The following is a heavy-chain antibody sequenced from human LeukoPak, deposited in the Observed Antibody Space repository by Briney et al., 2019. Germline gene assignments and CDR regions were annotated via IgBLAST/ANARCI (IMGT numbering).Heavy chain of an antibody. D-gene: IGHD5-24*01. J-gene: IGHJ4*02. CDR3: ARQDGRALYYFDY. CDR1: GYSLSNYW. Sequence: GESLKIHCKCSGYSLSNYWIGWMRQKPGKGLEWMGIIYRADSDTRYSPSLQGQVTISADKSISTAYLQWSSLKASDTAMYYCARQDGRALYYFDYWGQGTLVTVSS. CDR2: IYRADSDT. V-gene: IGHV5-51*01.